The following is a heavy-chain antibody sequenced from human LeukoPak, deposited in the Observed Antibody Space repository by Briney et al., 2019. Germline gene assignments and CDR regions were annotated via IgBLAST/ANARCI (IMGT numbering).Heavy chain of an antibody. V-gene: IGHV3-23*01. Sequence: GGSLRLSCAASGFTFSSYAMSWVRQAPGKGLEWVSVISGSGGSTYYADSVKGRFTISRDNSKNTLYLQMNSLRAEDTAVYYCAKGSMRQRLSDWGQGTLVAVSS. CDR3: AKGSMRQRLSD. J-gene: IGHJ4*02. D-gene: IGHD6-25*01. CDR2: ISGSGGST. CDR1: GFTFSSYA.